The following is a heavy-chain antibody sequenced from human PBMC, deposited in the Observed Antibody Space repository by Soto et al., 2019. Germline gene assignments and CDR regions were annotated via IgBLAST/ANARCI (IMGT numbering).Heavy chain of an antibody. V-gene: IGHV3-30*14. CDR1: GFTFSSYA. CDR3: ARDPPATRHGMDV. J-gene: IGHJ6*02. Sequence: GGSLRLSCAASGFTFSSYAMHWVRQAPGKGLEWVAVISYDGSNKYYADSVKGRFTISRDNSKNTLYLQMKSLRAEDTAVYYYARDPPATRHGMDVWGQGTTVTVSS. CDR2: ISYDGSNK.